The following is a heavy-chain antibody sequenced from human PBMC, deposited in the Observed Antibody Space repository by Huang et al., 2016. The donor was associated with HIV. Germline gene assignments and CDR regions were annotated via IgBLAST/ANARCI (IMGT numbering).Heavy chain of an antibody. CDR3: ARGSRQGKYYYGSGTAY. CDR2: IKSDGSST. V-gene: IGHV3-74*01. Sequence: EVQLVESGGGLVQPGGSLRLAGAASGFTLSSFWIHGVRQVPGKGLVGVSHIKSDGSSTSYADSVQGRLTISRDNAKNTLYLQMNSLRAEDTAVYYCARGSRQGKYYYGSGTAYWGQGTLVTVSS. D-gene: IGHD3-10*01. J-gene: IGHJ4*02. CDR1: GFTLSSFW.